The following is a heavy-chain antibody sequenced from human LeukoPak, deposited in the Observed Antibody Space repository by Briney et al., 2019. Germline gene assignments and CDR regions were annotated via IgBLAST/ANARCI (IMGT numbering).Heavy chain of an antibody. CDR2: ISAYNGNT. J-gene: IGHJ4*02. CDR3: ARDLLGYCSGGSCCLDY. D-gene: IGHD2-15*01. CDR1: GYTCTSYG. Sequence: ASVKVSCKASGYTCTSYGISWVRQAPGQGLEWMGWISAYNGNTNYAQELQGRVTVTTDTSTSTAYMELRSLRSDDTAVYYCARDLLGYCSGGSCCLDYWGQGTLVTVSS. V-gene: IGHV1-18*04.